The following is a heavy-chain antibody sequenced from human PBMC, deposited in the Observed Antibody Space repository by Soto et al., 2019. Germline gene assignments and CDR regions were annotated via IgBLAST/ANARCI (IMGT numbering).Heavy chain of an antibody. CDR2: IYYSGST. CDR3: AKDGGFGETLHYYYYYMDV. J-gene: IGHJ6*03. D-gene: IGHD3-10*01. Sequence: PSETLSLTCTVSGGSISSSSSYWGWIRQPPGKGLEWIGYIYYSGSTNYNPSLKSRVTIYVDTSKNQFSLKLNSVSAEDTAVYYCAKDGGFGETLHYYYYYMDVWGKGTTVTVSS. CDR1: GGSISSSSSY. V-gene: IGHV4-39*02.